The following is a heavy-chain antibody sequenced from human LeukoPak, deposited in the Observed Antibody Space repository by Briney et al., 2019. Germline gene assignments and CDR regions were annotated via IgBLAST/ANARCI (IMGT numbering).Heavy chain of an antibody. CDR1: GGSISSYY. CDR2: IYTSGST. Sequence: PSETLSLTCTVSGGSISSYYWSWIRQPAGKGLEWIGRIYTSGSTNYNPSLKSRVTISVDKSKNQFSLKLSSVTAADTAVYYCARAPTTVTTNFDYWGRGTLATVSS. J-gene: IGHJ4*02. D-gene: IGHD4-17*01. CDR3: ARAPTTVTTNFDY. V-gene: IGHV4-4*07.